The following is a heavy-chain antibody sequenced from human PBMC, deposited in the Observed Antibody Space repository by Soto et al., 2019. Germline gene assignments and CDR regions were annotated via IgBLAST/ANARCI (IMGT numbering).Heavy chain of an antibody. D-gene: IGHD6-13*01. CDR3: ARTLASARQVDY. V-gene: IGHV3-66*01. CDR1: GFTVSSNY. Sequence: EMQLVESGGGLVQPGGSLRLSCAVSGFTVSSNYMTWVCQPPGKGLEWVSVMYTSGRTYYGDSVKGRVTISRDNSKNTLYLQMTSLRVEDTAVYYCARTLASARQVDYWGQGTLVTVSS. J-gene: IGHJ4*02. CDR2: MYTSGRT.